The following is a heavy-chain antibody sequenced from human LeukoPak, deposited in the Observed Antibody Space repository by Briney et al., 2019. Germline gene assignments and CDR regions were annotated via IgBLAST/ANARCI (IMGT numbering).Heavy chain of an antibody. V-gene: IGHV6-1*01. Sequence: SQTLSLTCAISGDSVSSNSVTWNWIRQSPSRGLEWLGRTYYRSTWYNDYAVSVRGRITVNPDTSKNQFSLRLSSVTAADTAVYYCARTGLITFGGDALDSWGQGTLVTVSS. CDR1: GDSVSSNSVT. CDR2: TYYRSTWYN. D-gene: IGHD3-16*01. CDR3: ARTGLITFGGDALDS. J-gene: IGHJ4*02.